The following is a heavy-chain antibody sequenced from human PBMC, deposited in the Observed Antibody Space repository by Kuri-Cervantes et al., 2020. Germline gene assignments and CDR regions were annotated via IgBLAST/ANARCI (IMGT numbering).Heavy chain of an antibody. V-gene: IGHV1-8*02. CDR1: GCTFTSYA. Sequence: ASVKVSCKASGCTFTSYAINWVRQATGQGLEWMGWMNPNSGNTGYAQKFQGRVTMTRNTSISTAYMELSSLRSEDTAVYYCERSRRYYDCWSGYSPYYFDYWGQGTLVTVSS. CDR2: MNPNSGNT. CDR3: ERSRRYYDCWSGYSPYYFDY. D-gene: IGHD3-3*01. J-gene: IGHJ4*02.